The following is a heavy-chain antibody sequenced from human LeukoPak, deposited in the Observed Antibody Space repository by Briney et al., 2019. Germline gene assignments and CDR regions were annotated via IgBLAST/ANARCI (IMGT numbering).Heavy chain of an antibody. CDR3: ARLPDYYDSSGSDY. CDR2: IYYSGTT. Sequence: SETLSLTCTVSGGSISSNTHYWGWIRQTPGKELEWIGSIYYSGTTNYNPSLKGRVTISTDTSKNQYSLKVSSVTAADTAVYYCARLPDYYDSSGSDYWGQGTLVTVSS. CDR1: GGSISSNTHY. J-gene: IGHJ4*02. D-gene: IGHD3-22*01. V-gene: IGHV4-39*07.